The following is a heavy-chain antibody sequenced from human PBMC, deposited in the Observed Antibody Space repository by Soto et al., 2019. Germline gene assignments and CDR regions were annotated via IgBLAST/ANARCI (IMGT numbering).Heavy chain of an antibody. CDR2: IYPGDSDT. Sequence: PGESLKISCKGFGYSFTNYWIGWVRQMPGKGLEWMGIIYPGDSDTRYSPSFQGQVTISADKSISTAYLQWNSLKASDTAMYYCARRSSSEYFQSWGQGTLVTVSS. V-gene: IGHV5-51*01. J-gene: IGHJ1*01. CDR1: GYSFTNYW. CDR3: ARRSSSEYFQS. D-gene: IGHD6-6*01.